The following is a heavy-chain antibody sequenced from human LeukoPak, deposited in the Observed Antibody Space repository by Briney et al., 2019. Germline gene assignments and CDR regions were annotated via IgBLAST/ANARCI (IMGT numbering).Heavy chain of an antibody. J-gene: IGHJ4*02. CDR1: GGSISSSSYY. Sequence: SETLSLTCTVSGGSISSSSYYWGWIHQPPGKGLAWIGRIYYSGNTYYNQPLKSRVTISVDTSKNQFSLKLSYVTAADTAVYYCARHFLQSSSSNFDYWGQGTLVTVSS. D-gene: IGHD6-13*01. CDR3: ARHFLQSSSSNFDY. V-gene: IGHV4-39*01. CDR2: IYYSGNT.